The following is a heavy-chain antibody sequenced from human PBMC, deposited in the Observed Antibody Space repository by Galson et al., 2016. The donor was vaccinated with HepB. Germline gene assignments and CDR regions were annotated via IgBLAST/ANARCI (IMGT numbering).Heavy chain of an antibody. CDR2: ISYDGSNK. Sequence: SLRLSCAASGFTFSSYGMHWVRQAPGKGLEWVAVISYDGSNKYYADSVKGRFTISRDNSKNTLYLQMNSLRAEDTAVYYCAKDRTGYCSGGSCYPTDYWGQGTLVTVSS. CDR3: AKDRTGYCSGGSCYPTDY. V-gene: IGHV3-30*18. J-gene: IGHJ4*02. D-gene: IGHD2-15*01. CDR1: GFTFSSYG.